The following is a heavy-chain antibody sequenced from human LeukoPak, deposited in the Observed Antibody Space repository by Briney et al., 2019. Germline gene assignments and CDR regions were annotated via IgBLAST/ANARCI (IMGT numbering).Heavy chain of an antibody. J-gene: IGHJ4*02. CDR2: IYYRGST. CDR1: GDSFSGSTSD. Sequence: PSETLSLTCSVTGDSFSGSTSDWAWIRQPPGKGLEWIGNIYYRGSTHYSPSHESRVTISVDTSKNQFSLRLSSVTDADTAVYYCARVGVRTYCGSGCYSDYFDTWGQGTLVTVSS. V-gene: IGHV4-39*07. D-gene: IGHD2-21*02. CDR3: ARVGVRTYCGSGCYSDYFDT.